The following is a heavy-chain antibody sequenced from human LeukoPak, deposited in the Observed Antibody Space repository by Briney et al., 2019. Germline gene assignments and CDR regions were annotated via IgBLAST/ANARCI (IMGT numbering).Heavy chain of an antibody. D-gene: IGHD5-24*01. J-gene: IGHJ4*02. Sequence: PGGSLRLSCAASGFTFSSYGMHWVRQAPGKGLEWVAFIRYDGSNKYYADSVKGRFTISRDNSKNTLYLQMNSLRAEDTAVYYCAKEWGSRDGYKFDYWGQGTLVTVSS. V-gene: IGHV3-30*02. CDR2: IRYDGSNK. CDR3: AKEWGSRDGYKFDY. CDR1: GFTFSSYG.